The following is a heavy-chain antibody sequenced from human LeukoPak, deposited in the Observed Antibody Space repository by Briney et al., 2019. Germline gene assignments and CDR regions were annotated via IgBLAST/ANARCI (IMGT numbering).Heavy chain of an antibody. V-gene: IGHV3-21*01. CDR2: ISSSGSYI. Sequence: GGSLRLSCAASGFTFSGYSMNWVRQAPGKGLEWVSSISSSGSYIYYADSVKGRFTISRDNAKNSLYLQMNSLRAEDTAVYYCARTPHSSGYQYYYYYYMDVWGKGTTVTVSS. CDR1: GFTFSGYS. CDR3: ARTPHSSGYQYYYYYYMDV. J-gene: IGHJ6*03. D-gene: IGHD3-22*01.